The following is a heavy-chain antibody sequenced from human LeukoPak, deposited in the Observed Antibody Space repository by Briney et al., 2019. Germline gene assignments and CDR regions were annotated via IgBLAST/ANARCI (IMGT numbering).Heavy chain of an antibody. CDR3: AREWQGGIAAAGTRIEGDY. CDR1: GFIVSGHW. V-gene: IGHV3-7*01. CDR2: IKQDGSEK. Sequence: GGSLRLSCAVSGFIVSGHWMTWVRQAPGKGLEWVANIKQDGSEKNYVDSVKGRFTISRDNAENSLFLQMNSLRVEDTAVYYCAREWQGGIAAAGTRIEGDYWGQGTLVAVSS. D-gene: IGHD6-13*01. J-gene: IGHJ4*02.